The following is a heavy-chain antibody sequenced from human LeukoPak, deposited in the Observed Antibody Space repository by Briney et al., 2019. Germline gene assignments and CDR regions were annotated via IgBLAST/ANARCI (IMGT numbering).Heavy chain of an antibody. CDR2: IYYSGST. CDR3: ARDQSIIAQGDAFDI. Sequence: SETLSLTCTVSGGSISSGGYYWSWIRQHPGKGLEWIGYIYYSGSTYYNPSLKSRVTIPVDTSKNQFSLKLSSVTAADTAVYYCARDQSIIAQGDAFDIWGQGTMVTVSS. CDR1: GGSISSGGYY. J-gene: IGHJ3*02. V-gene: IGHV4-31*03.